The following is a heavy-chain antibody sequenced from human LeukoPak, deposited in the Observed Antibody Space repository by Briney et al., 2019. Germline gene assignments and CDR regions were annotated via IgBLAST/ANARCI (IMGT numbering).Heavy chain of an antibody. Sequence: PGGSLRLSCAASGFTFSNYAMHWVRQAPGKGLEWVAFIRYDGSNKYYADSVKGRFTISRDNSKNPLYLQMNSLRAEDAAVYYCAKDTRGDYGWDFDYWGQGTLVTVSS. D-gene: IGHD3-10*01. CDR1: GFTFSNYA. V-gene: IGHV3-30*02. CDR2: IRYDGSNK. J-gene: IGHJ4*02. CDR3: AKDTRGDYGWDFDY.